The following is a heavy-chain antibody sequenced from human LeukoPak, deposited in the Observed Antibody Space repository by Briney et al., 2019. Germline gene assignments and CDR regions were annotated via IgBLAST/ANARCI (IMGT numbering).Heavy chain of an antibody. J-gene: IGHJ6*03. D-gene: IGHD3-9*01. CDR2: INHSGTT. V-gene: IGHV4-34*01. Sequence: PSEALSLTCAVHGGSFSGYYWSWIRQPPGKGLGWIGEINHSGTTNYNPSLKSRVTISVDTSKNQFSLKLNSVTAADTAVYYCTSGPAILTGNRYYYYMDVWGKGTTVTISS. CDR3: TSGPAILTGNRYYYYMDV. CDR1: GGSFSGYY.